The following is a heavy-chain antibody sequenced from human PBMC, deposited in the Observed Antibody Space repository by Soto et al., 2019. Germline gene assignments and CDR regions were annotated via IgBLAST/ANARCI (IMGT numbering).Heavy chain of an antibody. V-gene: IGHV1-18*01. J-gene: IGHJ6*02. CDR1: GYTFSNYG. D-gene: IGHD6-19*01. CDR2: ISGYNGNT. Sequence: QVQLVQSGAEVKKPGASVTVSCKTSGYTFSNYGINWVRQAPGQGLEWMGWISGYNGNTNYAQTVHGRVTMTTDTSTGTVYMELRSLKSDDTAIYYCSRFLMVGGWFDPNYYHGMDVWGQGTTVTVSS. CDR3: SRFLMVGGWFDPNYYHGMDV.